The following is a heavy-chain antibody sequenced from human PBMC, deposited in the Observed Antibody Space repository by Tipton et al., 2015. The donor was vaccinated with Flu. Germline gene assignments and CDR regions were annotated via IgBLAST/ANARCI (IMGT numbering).Heavy chain of an antibody. CDR3: ARGNNWRQVGGHRWFDP. CDR1: GYTFTDYG. V-gene: IGHV1-8*01. D-gene: IGHD1-20*01. CDR2: MNPNSANT. J-gene: IGHJ5*02. Sequence: QLVQSGAEVKKPGASVKVSCKASGYTFTDYGINWVRQAPGQGLEWMGWMNPNSANTGYAQKFQGRVTMTRNTSINTAYMELSSLRSEDTAVFYCARGNNWRQVGGHRWFDPWGQGTLVTVSS.